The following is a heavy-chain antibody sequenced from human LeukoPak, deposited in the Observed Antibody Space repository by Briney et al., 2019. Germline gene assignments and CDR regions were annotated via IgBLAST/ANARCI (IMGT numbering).Heavy chain of an antibody. V-gene: IGHV5-51*01. CDR3: ARAPWYYYDSRGYCDY. CDR2: IYPGDSDT. J-gene: IGHJ4*02. Sequence: GESLKISCKGSGYSFTSYWIGWVRQMPGKGLEWMGIIYPGDSDTRYSPSFQGQVTISADKSISTAYLQWSSLKASDTAMYYCARAPWYYYDSRGYCDYWGQGTLVTVSS. D-gene: IGHD3-22*01. CDR1: GYSFTSYW.